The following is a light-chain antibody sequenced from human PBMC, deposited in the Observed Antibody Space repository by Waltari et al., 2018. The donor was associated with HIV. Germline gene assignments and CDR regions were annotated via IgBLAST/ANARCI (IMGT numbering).Light chain of an antibody. J-gene: IGKJ3*01. V-gene: IGKV3-20*01. CDR2: GAS. CDR3: QLVFT. Sequence: IVFTQSQVSVSSSPGERVTLSCRASQSPSNNYLAWYQQKPGQPPRLLIYGASNRATGIPDRFSGSGSGTDFTLTISRLEPEDFAVYYCQLVFTFGPGTKVDIK. CDR1: QSPSNNY.